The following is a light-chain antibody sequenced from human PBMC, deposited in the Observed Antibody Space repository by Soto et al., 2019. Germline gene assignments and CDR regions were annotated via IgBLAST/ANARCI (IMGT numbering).Light chain of an antibody. J-gene: IGKJ1*01. CDR2: KAS. Sequence: DIQLTQSPSTLSASVGDRVTITCRASQSISIWLAWYQQKPGTAPKLLIYKASTLESGVPSRFSGSRSGTDFTLTISSLEPEDFAVYYCQQRSNWPPTWTFGQGTKVEIK. V-gene: IGKV1-5*03. CDR1: QSISIW. CDR3: QQRSNWPPTWT.